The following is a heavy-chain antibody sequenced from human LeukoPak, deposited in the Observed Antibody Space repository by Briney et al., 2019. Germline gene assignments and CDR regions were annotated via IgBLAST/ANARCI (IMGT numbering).Heavy chain of an antibody. Sequence: VKVSCKASGGTFSSYAISWVRQAPGQGLEWMGGIIPIFGTANYAQKFQGRVTITADESTSTAYMELSSLRSEDTAVYYCATGPDSGSSGWFAFDYWGQGTLVTVSS. CDR3: ATGPDSGSSGWFAFDY. CDR2: IIPIFGTA. D-gene: IGHD6-19*01. J-gene: IGHJ4*02. V-gene: IGHV1-69*13. CDR1: GGTFSSYA.